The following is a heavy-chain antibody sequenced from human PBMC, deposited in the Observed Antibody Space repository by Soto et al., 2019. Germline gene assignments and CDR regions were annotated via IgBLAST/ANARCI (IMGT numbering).Heavy chain of an antibody. Sequence: SETLSLTCTVSGGSISSSSYYWGWIRQPPGKGLEWIGSIYYSGSTYYNPSLKSRVTISVDTSKNQFSLKLSSVTAADTAVYYCARHGGDSAFGYWGQGTLVT. CDR2: IYYSGST. J-gene: IGHJ4*02. CDR1: GGSISSSSYY. D-gene: IGHD3-16*01. V-gene: IGHV4-39*01. CDR3: ARHGGDSAFGY.